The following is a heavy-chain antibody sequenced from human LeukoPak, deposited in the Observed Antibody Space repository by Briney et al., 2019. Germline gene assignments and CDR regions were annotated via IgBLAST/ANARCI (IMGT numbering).Heavy chain of an antibody. CDR1: GFTFSSYS. J-gene: IGHJ4*02. CDR2: ISSSSSYI. Sequence: GGSLRLSCAASGFTFSSYSMNWVRQAPPRELEWVSSISSSSSYIYYEDSVKGRFTISRDNAKNSLYLQLNSLRAEDTAVYYCARDRSIAARFHYWGQGTLVTVS. CDR3: ARDRSIAARFHY. D-gene: IGHD6-6*01. V-gene: IGHV3-21*01.